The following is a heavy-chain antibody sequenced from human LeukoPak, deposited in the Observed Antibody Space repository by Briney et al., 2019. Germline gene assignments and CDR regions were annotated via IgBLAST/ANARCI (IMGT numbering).Heavy chain of an antibody. V-gene: IGHV4-39*07. D-gene: IGHD6-19*01. CDR3: ASVTSSGWYMGYMDV. J-gene: IGHJ6*03. CDR1: GGSISSGSYY. CDR2: IFYSGST. Sequence: SETLSLTCTVSGGSISSGSYYWGWVRQPPGKALEWIGNIFYSGSTYYNPSLKSRVTISVDTSKNQFSLKLSSVTAADTAVYYCASVTSSGWYMGYMDVWGKGTTVTVSS.